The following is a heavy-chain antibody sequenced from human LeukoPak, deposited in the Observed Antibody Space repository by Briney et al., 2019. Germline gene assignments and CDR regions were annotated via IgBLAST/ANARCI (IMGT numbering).Heavy chain of an antibody. Sequence: SETLSLTCTVSGGSISSYYWSWIRQPPGKGLEWIGYIYYSGSTNYNPSLKSRVTVPVDTSKNQFSLKLSSVTAADTAVYYCASGGPWYNWFDPWGQGTLVTVSS. CDR2: IYYSGST. D-gene: IGHD1-26*01. CDR3: ASGGPWYNWFDP. CDR1: GGSISSYY. J-gene: IGHJ5*02. V-gene: IGHV4-59*01.